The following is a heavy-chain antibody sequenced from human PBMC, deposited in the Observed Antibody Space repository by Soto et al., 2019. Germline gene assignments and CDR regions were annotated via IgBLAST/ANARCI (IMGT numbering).Heavy chain of an antibody. CDR3: ARWRIQLWYPFDY. J-gene: IGHJ4*02. V-gene: IGHV4-34*01. D-gene: IGHD5-18*01. Sequence: PSETLSLTCAVYGGSFSGYYWTWIRQPPGTGLEWIGEINHSGSTNYNPSLKSRVTISVDTSKNQFSLKLSSVTAADTAVYYCARWRIQLWYPFDYWAREPWSP. CDR2: INHSGST. CDR1: GGSFSGYY.